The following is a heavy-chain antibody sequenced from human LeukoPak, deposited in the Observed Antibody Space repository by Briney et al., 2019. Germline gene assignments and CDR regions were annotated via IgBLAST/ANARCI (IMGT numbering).Heavy chain of an antibody. V-gene: IGHV3-23*01. J-gene: IGHJ4*02. CDR2: ISGSGGST. Sequence: GGSLRLSCAGSGFIFSSAWMNWVRQAPGKGLEWVSTISGSGGSTYYADSVKGRFTISRDNSKNALYLQMNSLRAEDTAVYYCAKADGSGSYSDFWGQGTPVTVSS. CDR1: GFIFSSAW. CDR3: AKADGSGSYSDF. D-gene: IGHD3-10*01.